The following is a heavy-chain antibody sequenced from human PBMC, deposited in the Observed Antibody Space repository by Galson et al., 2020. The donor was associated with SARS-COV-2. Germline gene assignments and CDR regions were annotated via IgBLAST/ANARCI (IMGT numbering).Heavy chain of an antibody. CDR2: INSNSDGT. D-gene: IGHD6-13*01. J-gene: IGHJ4*02. V-gene: IGHV1-2*02. Sequence: ASVKVSCKASGDTFTDYYIHWVRQAPGQGLAWIGCINSNSDGTYYAEIFQGRVTMTRDTSIGTAYLALTSLTSDDTAVYYCARDLVPSGGVGRQLVNWGQGTLVTVSS. CDR1: GDTFTDYY. CDR3: ARDLVPSGGVGRQLVN.